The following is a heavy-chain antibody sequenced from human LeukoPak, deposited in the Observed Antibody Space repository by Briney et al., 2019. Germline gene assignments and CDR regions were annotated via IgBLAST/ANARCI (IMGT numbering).Heavy chain of an antibody. CDR3: ARALRWGSYDAFDI. V-gene: IGHV1-2*02. Sequence: ASVKVSCKASGYTFTGYYMHWVRQAPGQGLEWMGWINPNSGGTNYAQKFQGRVTMTRDTSISTAYMELSRLRSDDTAVYYCARALRWGSYDAFDIWGRGTMVTVSS. CDR1: GYTFTGYY. J-gene: IGHJ3*02. D-gene: IGHD4-23*01. CDR2: INPNSGGT.